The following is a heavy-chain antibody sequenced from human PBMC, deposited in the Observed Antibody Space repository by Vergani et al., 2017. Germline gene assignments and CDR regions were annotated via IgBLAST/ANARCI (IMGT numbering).Heavy chain of an antibody. D-gene: IGHD3-10*01. CDR2: IYYSGST. Sequence: QVQLQESGPGLVKPSQTLSLTCTVSGGSISSGVYYWSWIRQPPGKGLEWIGYIYYSGSTYYNPSLKSRVTISVDTSKNQFSLKLSSVTAADTAVYYCARGPGLTMVRGVFDYWGQGTLVTVSS. CDR3: ARGPGLTMVRGVFDY. V-gene: IGHV4-30-4*01. J-gene: IGHJ4*02. CDR1: GGSISSGVYY.